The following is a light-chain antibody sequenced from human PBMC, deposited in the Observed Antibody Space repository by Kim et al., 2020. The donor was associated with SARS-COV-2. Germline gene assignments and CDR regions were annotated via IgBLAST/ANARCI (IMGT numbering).Light chain of an antibody. CDR1: QSVGDH. Sequence: EIVVTQSPATLSLSPGERAIFSCRASQSVGDHFAWYQQKPGRAPRLLIYDASNRATGIPDRFSASGSGTDFTLSINSLEPDDFAVYYCQHAGSFGGGTKLEI. V-gene: IGKV3-11*01. J-gene: IGKJ4*01. CDR2: DAS. CDR3: QHAGS.